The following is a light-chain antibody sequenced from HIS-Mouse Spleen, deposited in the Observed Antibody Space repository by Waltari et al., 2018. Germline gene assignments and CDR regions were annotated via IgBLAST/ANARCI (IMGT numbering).Light chain of an antibody. V-gene: IGLV1-47*01. J-gene: IGLJ1*01. Sequence: QSVLTQPPSASGTPGQRVTIPCSGSSSNIGRNYVYWYQQTPGTAPKPLIYRNNQRPSGVPDRFSGSKSGTSASLAISGLRSEDEADYYCAAWDDSLSGYVFGTGTKVTVL. CDR2: RNN. CDR1: SSNIGRNY. CDR3: AAWDDSLSGYV.